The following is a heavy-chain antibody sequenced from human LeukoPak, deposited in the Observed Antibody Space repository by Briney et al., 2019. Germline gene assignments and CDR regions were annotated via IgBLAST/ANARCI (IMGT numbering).Heavy chain of an antibody. Sequence: ASVKVSCKTSGYTFNSYYINWVRQAPGQGLEWMGWISAYNGKTLYTQELQGRVTMTIDTSTTTAYMELRSLRSDDTAVYYCARARDFWSSYEPNYEYWGQGTRVSVAS. CDR2: ISAYNGKT. D-gene: IGHD3-3*01. V-gene: IGHV1-18*01. CDR1: GYTFNSYY. J-gene: IGHJ4*02. CDR3: ARARDFWSSYEPNYEY.